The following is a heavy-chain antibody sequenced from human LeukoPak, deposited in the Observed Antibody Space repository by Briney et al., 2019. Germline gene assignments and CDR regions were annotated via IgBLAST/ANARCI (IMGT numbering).Heavy chain of an antibody. V-gene: IGHV1-46*01. J-gene: IGHJ3*02. Sequence: GASVKVSCKASGDTFTSYYMHWVRQAPGRGLEWMGIINPSGGTTTYAQKFQGRVTMTRDTSTSTGYMELSSLRSEDTAVYYCARGEQQLVVGFDIWGQGTMVSVSS. D-gene: IGHD6-13*01. CDR3: ARGEQQLVVGFDI. CDR2: INPSGGTT. CDR1: GDTFTSYY.